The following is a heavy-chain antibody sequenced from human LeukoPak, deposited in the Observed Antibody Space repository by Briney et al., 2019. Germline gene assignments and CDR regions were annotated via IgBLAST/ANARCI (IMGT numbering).Heavy chain of an antibody. CDR3: ARLSVGPHENWFDP. V-gene: IGHV1-8*01. CDR1: GYTFTSYD. J-gene: IGHJ5*02. Sequence: GASVKVSCKASGYTFTSYDINWVRQATGQGLEWMGWMNPNSGNTGYAQKFQGRVTMTRNTSISTACMELSSLRSEDTAVYYCARLSVGPHENWFDPWGQGTLVTVSS. D-gene: IGHD2-15*01. CDR2: MNPNSGNT.